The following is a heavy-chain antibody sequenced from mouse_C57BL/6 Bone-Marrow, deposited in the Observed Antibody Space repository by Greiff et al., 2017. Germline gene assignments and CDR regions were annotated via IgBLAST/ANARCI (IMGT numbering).Heavy chain of an antibody. Sequence: VQLQQSGAELVRPGASVKLSCTASGFNIKDDYMHWVKQRPEQGLEWIGWIDPGNGDTEYASKFQGKATISVDTSSTTAYLQLSSLTSEDTAVYYCTRISYWGQESLVTVSA. J-gene: IGHJ3*01. V-gene: IGHV14-4*01. CDR3: TRISY. CDR2: IDPGNGDT. CDR1: GFNIKDDY.